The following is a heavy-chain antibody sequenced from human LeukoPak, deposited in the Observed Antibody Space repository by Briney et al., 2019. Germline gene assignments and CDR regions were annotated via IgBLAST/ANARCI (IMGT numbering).Heavy chain of an antibody. J-gene: IGHJ4*02. V-gene: IGHV3-21*05. CDR1: GFTFSSYE. Sequence: GGSLRLSCAASGFTFSSYEMNWVRQAPGKGLEWVSYISSSSSYIYYADSVKGRSTISRDNAKNSLYLQMNSLRAEDTATYYCAKVTWESRPPDCNSWGPGTLVTVSS. CDR2: ISSSSSYI. CDR3: AKVTWESRPPDCNS. D-gene: IGHD6-6*01.